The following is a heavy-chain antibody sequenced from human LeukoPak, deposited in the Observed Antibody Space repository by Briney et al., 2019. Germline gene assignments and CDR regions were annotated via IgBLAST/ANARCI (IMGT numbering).Heavy chain of an antibody. D-gene: IGHD3-10*01. CDR2: IEGGAIDT. CDR3: AKEVHDEVTGSGSYYLSYFDY. CDR1: GFIFSLYW. V-gene: IGHV3-74*01. J-gene: IGHJ4*02. Sequence: GGSLRLSCKASGFIFSLYWMHWVRQVPGRGLVWVSRIEGGAIDTDYADFVKGRFTISRDNSKNTLYLQMNSLRAEDTAVYYCAKEVHDEVTGSGSYYLSYFDYWGQGTLVTVSS.